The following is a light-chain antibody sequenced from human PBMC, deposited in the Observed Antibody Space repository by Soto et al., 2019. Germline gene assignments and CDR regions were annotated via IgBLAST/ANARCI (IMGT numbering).Light chain of an antibody. V-gene: IGLV2-14*01. CDR3: SSYTSSSTPYV. Sequence: QSALTQPASVSGSPGQSITISCTGTSSDVGGYTYVSWYQQHPLKAPKLLIYDVTNRPSGVSDRFSGSKSGNTASLTISGLQAEDEADYYCSSYTSSSTPYVFGTGTKSPS. CDR2: DVT. J-gene: IGLJ1*01. CDR1: SSDVGGYTY.